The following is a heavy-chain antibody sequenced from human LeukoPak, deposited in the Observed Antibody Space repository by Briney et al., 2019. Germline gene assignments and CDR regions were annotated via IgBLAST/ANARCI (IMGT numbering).Heavy chain of an antibody. CDR2: IYYSGST. CDR1: GGSISSSSYY. CDR3: ARLGDYDILTGYHNVINRIDY. J-gene: IGHJ4*02. Sequence: SETLSLTCTVSGGSISSSSYYWGWIRQPRGKGLELIGSIYYSGSTYYNPSLKSRVTISVDTSKNQFSLKLSSVTAADTAVYYCARLGDYDILTGYHNVINRIDYWGQGTLVTVSS. D-gene: IGHD3-9*01. V-gene: IGHV4-39*01.